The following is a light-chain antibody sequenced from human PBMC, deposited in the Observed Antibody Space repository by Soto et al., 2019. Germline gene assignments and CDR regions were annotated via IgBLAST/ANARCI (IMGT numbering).Light chain of an antibody. CDR1: XXVSSW. V-gene: IGKV1-5*01. Sequence: DIQMTQSPSTLSASVGDRVTITCRXXXXVSSWLAWYQQRPGKAPKLLIYDASSLESGVPSRFSGSGSGTEFTLTISSLQPDDFATYYCHQYNSYSPTFGQGTKLEIK. J-gene: IGKJ2*01. CDR3: HQYNSYSPT. CDR2: DAS.